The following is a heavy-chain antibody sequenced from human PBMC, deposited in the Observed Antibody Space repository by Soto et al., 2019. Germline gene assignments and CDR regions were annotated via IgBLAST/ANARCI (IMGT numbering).Heavy chain of an antibody. CDR1: GLSVSDAW. V-gene: IGHV3-15*01. D-gene: IGHD1-26*01. CDR3: NTEQTLVGPRGAF. J-gene: IGHJ4*02. Sequence: GGSLRLSCAASGLSVSDAWMTWVRQAPGKGLEWVGHIKRRSEGGTTEYAAPVKGRFIISREDSRNTLYLQMDSLRSDDSGVYYCNTEQTLVGPRGAFWGQGTLVTVSS. CDR2: IKRRSEGGTT.